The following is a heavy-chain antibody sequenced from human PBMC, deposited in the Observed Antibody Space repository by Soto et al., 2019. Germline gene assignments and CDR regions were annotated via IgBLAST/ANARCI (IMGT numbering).Heavy chain of an antibody. CDR3: ARGRFTMVTTWWYFDF. V-gene: IGHV1-46*01. J-gene: IGHJ4*02. CDR1: GYTFTNYY. CDR2: INPSNGRT. D-gene: IGHD4-17*01. Sequence: QVQLVQSGAEVKRPGASVKVSCKASGYTFTNYYVHWVRQAPGQGLEWMGIINPSNGRTTYSQKFQGRGTMSRDTSTSTGYMELSSLRSEDTAVYYCARGRFTMVTTWWYFDFWGQGTLVTVSS.